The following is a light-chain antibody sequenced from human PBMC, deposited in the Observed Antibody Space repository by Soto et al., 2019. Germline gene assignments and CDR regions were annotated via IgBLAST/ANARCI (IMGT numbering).Light chain of an antibody. CDR3: QQSYSNVLYT. Sequence: DMEMTQSPSSLSASVGDRVTITCRASQTISTYLHWYQQKRGKAPSVLISSASTMQSVVPSSFSGSGSGTEYSLTISSRQAEEFATYYCQQSYSNVLYTFGQGTKVDIK. J-gene: IGKJ2*01. CDR1: QTISTY. CDR2: SAS. V-gene: IGKV1-39*01.